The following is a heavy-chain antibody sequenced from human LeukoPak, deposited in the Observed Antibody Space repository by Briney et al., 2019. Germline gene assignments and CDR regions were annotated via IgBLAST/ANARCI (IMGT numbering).Heavy chain of an antibody. J-gene: IGHJ6*02. CDR3: ARDSSNGPGRSSYGMDV. V-gene: IGHV3-7*01. CDR2: IKEDGSEK. Sequence: GGSLRLSCAASGFTFSDYWMNWVRQAPGKGLEWVATIKEDGSEKYYVDSVKGRFSISRDNAKNSLYLQMNSLRAEDTAVYYCARDSSNGPGRSSYGMDVWGQGTTVTVS. D-gene: IGHD3-10*01. CDR1: GFTFSDYW.